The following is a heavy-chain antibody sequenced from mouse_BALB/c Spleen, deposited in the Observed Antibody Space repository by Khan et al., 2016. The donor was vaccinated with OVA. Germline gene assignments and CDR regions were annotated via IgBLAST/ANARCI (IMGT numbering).Heavy chain of an antibody. Sequence: QVQLKQSGPGLVAPSQSLSITCTVTGFSLTSYAIHWIRQPPGKGLEWLGVIWAGGSTNYNLALMSRLIISKDNSKSQVFLKMNSLQTHDTAMYYCARNREPDYFDYWGQGTTLTVSS. CDR1: GFSLTSYA. J-gene: IGHJ2*01. V-gene: IGHV2-9*02. CDR3: ARNREPDYFDY. CDR2: IWAGGST.